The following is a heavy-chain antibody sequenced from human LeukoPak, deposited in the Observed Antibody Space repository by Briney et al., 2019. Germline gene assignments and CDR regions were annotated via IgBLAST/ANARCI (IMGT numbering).Heavy chain of an antibody. CDR1: GYTFTSYA. CDR2: IDAGNGNT. D-gene: IGHD4-11*01. Sequence: ASVKVSCKASGYTFTSYAMHWVRQAPGQRLEWMGWIDAGNGNTKYSQKFQGRVTITRDTSASTAYMELSSLRSEDTAVYYCAREGNYGSYYFDYWGQGTLVTVSS. V-gene: IGHV1-3*01. CDR3: AREGNYGSYYFDY. J-gene: IGHJ4*02.